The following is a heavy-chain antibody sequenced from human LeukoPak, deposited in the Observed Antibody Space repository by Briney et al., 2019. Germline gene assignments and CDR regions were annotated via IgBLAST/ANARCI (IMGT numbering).Heavy chain of an antibody. V-gene: IGHV4-59*01. CDR3: ARSTPSPYYYGSGQGFDP. CDR2: IYYSGST. J-gene: IGHJ5*02. Sequence: PSETLSLTCTVSGGSISTYYWNWIRQPPGKGLEWIGYIYYSGSTNYNPSLKSRVTISVDTSKNQFSLKLSSVSAADTAVYYCARSTPSPYYYGSGQGFDPWGQGTLVTVSS. CDR1: GGSISTYY. D-gene: IGHD3-10*01.